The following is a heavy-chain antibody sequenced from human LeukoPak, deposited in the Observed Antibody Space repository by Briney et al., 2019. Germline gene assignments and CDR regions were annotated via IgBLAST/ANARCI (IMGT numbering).Heavy chain of an antibody. D-gene: IGHD1-26*01. Sequence: GASVKVSCKASGYTFTSYGISWVRQAPGQGLEWMGWISAYNGNTNYAQKLQGRVTMTTDTSTSTAYMELRSLRSDDTAVYYCARVESTRWELLGAFDIWGQGTMVTVSS. CDR1: GYTFTSYG. CDR3: ARVESTRWELLGAFDI. V-gene: IGHV1-18*01. CDR2: ISAYNGNT. J-gene: IGHJ3*02.